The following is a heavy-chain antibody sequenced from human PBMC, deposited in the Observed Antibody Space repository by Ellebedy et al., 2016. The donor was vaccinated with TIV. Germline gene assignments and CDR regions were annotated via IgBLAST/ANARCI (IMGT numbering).Heavy chain of an antibody. D-gene: IGHD6-6*01. V-gene: IGHV1-2*04. Sequence: ASVKVSCKASGYTFTDYSIHWVRQAPGQSLEWMGWMNPNTGDTHFEQSFQGWVTLTRDTSINTAYMALRRLKSDDTAVYYCVRGGASTSGSSSPFDSWGQGTLVAVSS. J-gene: IGHJ4*02. CDR1: GYTFTDYS. CDR2: MNPNTGDT. CDR3: VRGGASTSGSSSPFDS.